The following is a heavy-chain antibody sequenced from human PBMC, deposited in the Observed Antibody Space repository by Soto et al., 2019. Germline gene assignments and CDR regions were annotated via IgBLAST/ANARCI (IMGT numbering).Heavy chain of an antibody. CDR1: GGSVSNKTYY. CDR3: SRTTAVPNTLRSRYFFDY. D-gene: IGHD4-17*01. V-gene: IGHV4-61*01. J-gene: IGHJ4*02. CDR2: VYYSGTT. Sequence: SETMSLTCSVSGGSVSNKTYYWSWIRQPPGKRLEWIGYVYYSGTTNYNPSLKSRVTISVDLSKNQFSLRLSSVTTADTALYYCSRTTAVPNTLRSRYFFDYWGQGTLVTVSS.